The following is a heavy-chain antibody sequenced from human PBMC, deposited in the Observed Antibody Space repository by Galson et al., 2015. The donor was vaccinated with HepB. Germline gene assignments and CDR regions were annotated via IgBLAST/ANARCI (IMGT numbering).Heavy chain of an antibody. CDR3: ARDFHRSTWYTQNTLDY. CDR2: IDWDDDK. CDR1: GFSLYTTGMS. Sequence: PALVKPTQTLTLTCTFSGFSLYTTGMSVSWIRQPPGKALEWLARIDWDDDKYYSTSLKTRLTISKDTSKNQVVLTMTNMDPVDTATYYCARDFHRSTWYTQNTLDYWGQGSLVTVSS. D-gene: IGHD6-13*01. J-gene: IGHJ4*02. V-gene: IGHV2-70*11.